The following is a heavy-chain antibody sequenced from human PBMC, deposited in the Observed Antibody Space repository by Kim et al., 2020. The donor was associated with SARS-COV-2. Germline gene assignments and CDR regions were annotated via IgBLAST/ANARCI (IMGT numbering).Heavy chain of an antibody. CDR2: IIPIFGTA. Sequence: SVKVSCKASGGTFSSYAISWVRQAPGQGLEWMGGIIPIFGTANYAQKFQGRVTITADKSTSTAYMELSSLRSEDTAVYYCARDTTSNYGSGKVFGFDPWGQGTLVTVSS. D-gene: IGHD3-10*01. CDR1: GGTFSSYA. J-gene: IGHJ5*02. V-gene: IGHV1-69*06. CDR3: ARDTTSNYGSGKVFGFDP.